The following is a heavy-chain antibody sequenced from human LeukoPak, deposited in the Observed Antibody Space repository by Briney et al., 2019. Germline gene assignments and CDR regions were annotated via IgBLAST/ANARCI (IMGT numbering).Heavy chain of an antibody. Sequence: GALSLSCAASGFPFSSHGMNWARQAPGKGLEWVSGISPSGGITYYTDSVKGRFTISRDNSKNTQSLQMNSLRAEDTAVYYCAKDDDWGRYKHWGQGTLVTVSS. V-gene: IGHV3-23*01. D-gene: IGHD3-16*01. CDR1: GFPFSSHG. CDR3: AKDDDWGRYKH. CDR2: ISPSGGIT. J-gene: IGHJ1*01.